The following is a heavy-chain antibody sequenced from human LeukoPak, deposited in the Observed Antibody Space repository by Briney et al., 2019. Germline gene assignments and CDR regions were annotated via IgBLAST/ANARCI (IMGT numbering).Heavy chain of an antibody. CDR3: ARDEGYYFDS. V-gene: IGHV3-21*01. CDR1: GFTFSDYI. Sequence: PGGSLRLSCAASGFTFSDYIMYWVRQAPGKGLEWVASISRNSTYIHYADSVKGRFTISRDNARNSLFLQMNSLRAEDTAIYYCARDEGYYFDSWGQGTQVTVSS. CDR2: ISRNSTYI. J-gene: IGHJ4*02.